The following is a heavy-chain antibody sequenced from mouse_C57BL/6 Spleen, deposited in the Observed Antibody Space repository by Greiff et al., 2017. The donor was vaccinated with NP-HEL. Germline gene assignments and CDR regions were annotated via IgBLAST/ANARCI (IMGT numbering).Heavy chain of an antibody. V-gene: IGHV1-82*01. Sequence: QVQLKESGPELVKPGASVKISCKASGYAFSSSWMNWVKQRPGKGLQWIGRIYPGDGDTNYNGKFKGKATLTADKSSSTAYMQLSSLTSEDSAVYFCASVVYFDYWGQGTTLTVSS. CDR1: GYAFSSSW. CDR2: IYPGDGDT. CDR3: ASVVYFDY. J-gene: IGHJ2*01. D-gene: IGHD1-1*01.